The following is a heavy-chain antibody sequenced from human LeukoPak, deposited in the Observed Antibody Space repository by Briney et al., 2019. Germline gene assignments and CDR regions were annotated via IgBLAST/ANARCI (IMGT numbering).Heavy chain of an antibody. Sequence: GGSLRLSCAASGFTFSSYAMHWVRQAPGKGLEWVAVISYDGSNKYYADSVKGRFTISRDNSKNTLYLQMNSLRAEDTAVYYCARGGSGVVVPAAIRLWGQGTLVTVSS. CDR3: ARGGSGVVVPAAIRL. D-gene: IGHD2-2*02. CDR2: ISYDGSNK. CDR1: GFTFSSYA. J-gene: IGHJ4*02. V-gene: IGHV3-30-3*01.